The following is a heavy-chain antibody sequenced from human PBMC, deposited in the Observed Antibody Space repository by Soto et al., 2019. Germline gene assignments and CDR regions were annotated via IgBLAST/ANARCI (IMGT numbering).Heavy chain of an antibody. CDR2: IYYSGST. CDR3: ARDGGAAGEDYGMDV. V-gene: IGHV4-31*03. CDR1: GGSISSGGYY. Sequence: SETLSLTCTVSGGSISSGGYYWSWIRQHPGKGLEWIGYIYYSGSTYYNPSLKSRVTISVDTSKNQFSLKLSSVTAADTAVYYCARDGGAAGEDYGMDVWGQGTTVTVSS. J-gene: IGHJ6*02. D-gene: IGHD6-13*01.